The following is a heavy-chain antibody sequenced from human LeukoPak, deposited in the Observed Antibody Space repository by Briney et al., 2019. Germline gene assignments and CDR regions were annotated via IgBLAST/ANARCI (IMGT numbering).Heavy chain of an antibody. D-gene: IGHD3-16*02. CDR2: IYYSGST. CDR3: ARDLGGGLSPFDY. V-gene: IGHV4-39*07. J-gene: IGHJ4*02. Sequence: EPSETLSLTRTVSGGSISSSSYYWGWIRQPPGKGLEWIGSIYYSGSTYYNPSLKSRVTISVDTSKNQFSLKLSSVTAADTAVYYCARDLGGGLSPFDYWGQGTLVTVSS. CDR1: GGSISSSSYY.